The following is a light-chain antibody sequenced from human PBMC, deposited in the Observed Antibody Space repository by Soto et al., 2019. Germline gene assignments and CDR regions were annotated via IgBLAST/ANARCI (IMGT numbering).Light chain of an antibody. Sequence: QSVLTQPPSASGTPGQRVIISCSGSSSNIGGHTLNWYQHLPGTAPKLLIYIDNQRPSAIPDRFSGSRSGTSASLAISGLQSADEADYYCAAWDDRLNGVVFGGGTKFTVL. CDR2: IDN. CDR3: AAWDDRLNGVV. V-gene: IGLV1-44*01. CDR1: SSNIGGHT. J-gene: IGLJ2*01.